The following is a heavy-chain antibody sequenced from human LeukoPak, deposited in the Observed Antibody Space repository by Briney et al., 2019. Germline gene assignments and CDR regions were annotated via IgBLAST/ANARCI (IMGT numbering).Heavy chain of an antibody. V-gene: IGHV3-66*01. CDR2: IYAGGSA. Sequence: GGSLRLSCAASGLTVSSNYMSWVRQAPGMGLEWVSVIYAGGSAYYTDSVKGRFTISRDNSKNTLYLQMNSLRVEVTAVYYCARDFGSYNFAMDVWGQGTTVTVSS. CDR3: ARDFGSYNFAMDV. D-gene: IGHD3-10*01. J-gene: IGHJ6*02. CDR1: GLTVSSNY.